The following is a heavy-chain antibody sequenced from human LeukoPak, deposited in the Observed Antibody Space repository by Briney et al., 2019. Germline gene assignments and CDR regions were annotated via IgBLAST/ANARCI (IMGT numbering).Heavy chain of an antibody. CDR3: AKSGTYYPHYFDY. J-gene: IGHJ4*02. D-gene: IGHD3-10*01. Sequence: GGSLRLSCAASGFTVSSNYMSWVRQAPGKGLEWVSVIYSGGSTYYADSVKGRFTISRDNAKNTLYLQMSSLRAEDTAVYYCAKSGTYYPHYFDYWGQGTLVTVSS. CDR2: IYSGGST. CDR1: GFTVSSNY. V-gene: IGHV3-53*01.